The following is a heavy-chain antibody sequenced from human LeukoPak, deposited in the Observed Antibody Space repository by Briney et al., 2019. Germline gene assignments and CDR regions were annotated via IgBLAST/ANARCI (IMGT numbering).Heavy chain of an antibody. J-gene: IGHJ4*02. Sequence: ASVKLSCKASGYTFTSYGISWVRQAPGQGLEWMGWISAYNGNTNYAQKLQGRVTMTTDTSTSTAYMELRSLRSDDTAVYYCARDFPAEYYDFWSGYHAFDYWGQGTLVTVSS. D-gene: IGHD3-3*01. CDR1: GYTFTSYG. V-gene: IGHV1-18*01. CDR3: ARDFPAEYYDFWSGYHAFDY. CDR2: ISAYNGNT.